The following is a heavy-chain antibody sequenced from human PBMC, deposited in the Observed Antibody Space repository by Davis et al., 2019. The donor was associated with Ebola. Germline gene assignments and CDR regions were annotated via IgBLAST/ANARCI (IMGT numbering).Heavy chain of an antibody. D-gene: IGHD2-2*01. Sequence: PGGSLRLSCTVSGGSISSYYWSWIRQPAGKGLEWIGRIYTSGSTNYNPSLKSRVTMSVDTSKNQFSLKLSSVTAADTAVYYCAREFIVVVPAAGYYYYYMDVWGKGTTVTVSS. CDR1: GGSISSYY. CDR3: AREFIVVVPAAGYYYYYMDV. J-gene: IGHJ6*03. CDR2: IYTSGST. V-gene: IGHV4-4*07.